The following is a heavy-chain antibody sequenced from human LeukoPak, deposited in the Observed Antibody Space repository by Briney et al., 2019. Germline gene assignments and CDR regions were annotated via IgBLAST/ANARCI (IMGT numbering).Heavy chain of an antibody. J-gene: IGHJ4*02. D-gene: IGHD2-15*01. CDR2: IIPILGIA. Sequence: SVKVSCKASGGTFSSYTISWVRQAPGQGLEWMGRIIPILGIANYAQKFQGRVTITADKSTSTAYMELSSLRSEDTAVYYCARISPSYCSGGSCYSGYWGQGTLVTVSS. V-gene: IGHV1-69*02. CDR1: GGTFSSYT. CDR3: ARISPSYCSGGSCYSGY.